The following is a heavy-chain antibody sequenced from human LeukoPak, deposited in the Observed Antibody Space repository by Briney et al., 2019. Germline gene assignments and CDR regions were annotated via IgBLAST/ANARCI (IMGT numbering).Heavy chain of an antibody. J-gene: IGHJ4*02. CDR1: GFTFSSYG. V-gene: IGHV3-30*02. CDR3: ARDLYSSGSGFDY. D-gene: IGHD6-19*01. CDR2: IRYDGSNK. Sequence: GGSLRLSCAASGFTFSSYGMHWVRQAPGEGLEWVAFIRYDGSNKYYADSVKGRFTISRDNAKKSLYLQLNSLRVEDTAIYYCARDLYSSGSGFDYWGQGTLVTVSS.